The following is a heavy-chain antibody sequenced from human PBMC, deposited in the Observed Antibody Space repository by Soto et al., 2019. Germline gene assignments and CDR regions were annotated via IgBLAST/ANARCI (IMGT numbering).Heavy chain of an antibody. J-gene: IGHJ4*02. Sequence: EVQLVESGGGLVKPGGSLRLSCAASGLTFSSYSMNWVRQAPGKGLEWVSSISSGDSDIYYADSVRGRFTISRDNAENSLSLQMNRLIGDDTAVYYCVASPEGNCVMRDWGQGALVTVSS. V-gene: IGHV3-21*01. CDR1: GLTFSSYS. CDR3: VASPEGNCVMRD. CDR2: ISSGDSDI. D-gene: IGHD2-15*01.